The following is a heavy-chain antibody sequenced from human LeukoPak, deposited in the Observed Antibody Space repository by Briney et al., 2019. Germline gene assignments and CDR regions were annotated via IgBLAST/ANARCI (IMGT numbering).Heavy chain of an antibody. V-gene: IGHV3-48*03. J-gene: IGHJ3*02. D-gene: IGHD4-17*01. CDR3: ARRGTTVIAFDI. Sequence: PGGSLRLSCAASGFTFSSYEMNWVRQAPGKRLDWVSYISSGGSTYADSVQGRFTISRDSAENSLYLQMNSLRAEDTAVYYCARRGTTVIAFDIWGQGTMVTVSS. CDR2: ISSGGST. CDR1: GFTFSSYE.